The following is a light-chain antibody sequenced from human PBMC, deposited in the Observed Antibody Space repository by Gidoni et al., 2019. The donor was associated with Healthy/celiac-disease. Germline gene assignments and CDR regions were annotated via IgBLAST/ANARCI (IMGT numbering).Light chain of an antibody. V-gene: IGKV4-1*01. Sequence: DIVMTQSPDSLAVSLGERATLNCKSGQSVLYSSNNKNYLAWYQQKPGQPPKLLIYWASSRESGVPDRFSGSGSGTDFTLTISSLQAEDVAVYYCQQYYSPPLTFGGGTKVEIK. CDR3: QQYYSPPLT. J-gene: IGKJ4*01. CDR1: QSVLYSSNNKNY. CDR2: WAS.